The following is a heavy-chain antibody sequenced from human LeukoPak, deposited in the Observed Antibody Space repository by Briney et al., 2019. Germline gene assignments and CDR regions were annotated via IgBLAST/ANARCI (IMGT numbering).Heavy chain of an antibody. Sequence: ASVKVSCKASGYTFTSYGISWVRQAPGQGLEWMGWISAYNGNTNYAQKLQGRVTMTTDTSTSTAYMELRSLRSDDTAVYYCARVYSSGWYSGTLGRYFDYWGQGTLVTVSS. V-gene: IGHV1-18*01. D-gene: IGHD6-19*01. CDR1: GYTFTSYG. CDR2: ISAYNGNT. J-gene: IGHJ4*02. CDR3: ARVYSSGWYSGTLGRYFDY.